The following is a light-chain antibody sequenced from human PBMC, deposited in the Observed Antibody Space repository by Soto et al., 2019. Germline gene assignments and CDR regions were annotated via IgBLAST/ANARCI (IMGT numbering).Light chain of an antibody. CDR1: QGISSY. CDR3: QHYNSYSEA. Sequence: IQLTQSPSSLSASVGARVTITCRASQGISSYLGWYQQKPGKAPNLLIYDASTLHSGVPSRFSGGGSGTEFTLTISSLQPDDFATYYCQHYNSYSEAFAQGTRLEIK. V-gene: IGKV1-9*01. J-gene: IGKJ5*01. CDR2: DAS.